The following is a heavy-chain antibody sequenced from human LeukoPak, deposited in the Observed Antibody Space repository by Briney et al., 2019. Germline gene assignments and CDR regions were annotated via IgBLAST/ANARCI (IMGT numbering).Heavy chain of an antibody. D-gene: IGHD6-19*01. Sequence: PGGSLRLSCAASGFTFSSYSMNWVRQAPGKGLEWVSSISSSSSYIYYADSVKGRFTISRDNAKNSLYLQMNSLRAEDTAVYYCASDLGVAVAGTGWEDYWGQGTLVTVSS. CDR2: ISSSSSYI. CDR1: GFTFSSYS. CDR3: ASDLGVAVAGTGWEDY. J-gene: IGHJ4*02. V-gene: IGHV3-21*01.